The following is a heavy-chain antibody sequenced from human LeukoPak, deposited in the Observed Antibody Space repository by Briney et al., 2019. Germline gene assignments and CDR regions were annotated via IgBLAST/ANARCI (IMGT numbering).Heavy chain of an antibody. V-gene: IGHV3-13*01. CDR3: AELGITMIGGV. CDR2: IGTAGDT. Sequence: GGSLRLSCAASGFTFSSYDMHWVRQATGKGLEWVSAIGTAGDTYYPGSVKGRFTISRDNAKNSLYLQMNSLRAEDTAVYYCAELGITMIGGVWGKGTTVAISS. D-gene: IGHD3-10*02. CDR1: GFTFSSYD. J-gene: IGHJ6*04.